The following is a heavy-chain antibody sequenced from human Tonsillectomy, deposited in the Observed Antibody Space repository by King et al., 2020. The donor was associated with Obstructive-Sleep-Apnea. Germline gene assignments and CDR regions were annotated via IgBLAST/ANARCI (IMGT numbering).Heavy chain of an antibody. CDR3: ATVAVATATFYFDY. Sequence: FQLVQSGAEVKKPGASVKVSCKASGYTFTGYYIHWVLQAPGHGLEWMGWINPNSGGTIDAQKFQGRGTMTRNTSISTAYMEMSRLRSDDTAVYYCATVAVATATFYFDYWGQGTLVTVSS. CDR1: GYTFTGYY. D-gene: IGHD2/OR15-2a*01. CDR2: INPNSGGT. V-gene: IGHV1-2*02. J-gene: IGHJ4*02.